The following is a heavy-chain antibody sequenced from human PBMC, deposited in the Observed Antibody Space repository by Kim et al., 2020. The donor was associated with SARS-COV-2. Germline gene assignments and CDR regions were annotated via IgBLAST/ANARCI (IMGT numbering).Heavy chain of an antibody. D-gene: IGHD3-10*01. CDR1: GFTFGDYA. CDR2: ISWNSGSI. J-gene: IGHJ4*02. CDR3: AKDIGYDPFAYYYGSGSTDY. V-gene: IGHV3-9*01. Sequence: GGSLRLSCAASGFTFGDYAMHWVRQAPGKGLEWVSGISWNSGSIGYADSVKGRFTISRDNAKNSLYLQMNSLRAEDTALYYCAKDIGYDPFAYYYGSGSTDYWGQGTLVTVSS.